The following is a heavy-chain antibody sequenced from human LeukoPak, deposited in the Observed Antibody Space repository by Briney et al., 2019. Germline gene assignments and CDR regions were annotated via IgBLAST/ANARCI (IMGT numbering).Heavy chain of an antibody. CDR3: ARRYCRGGACYSCADY. V-gene: IGHV1-2*02. Sequence: ASLKDSCKASGYTSTDSYVRCVRHAPGQGLGWMGWINPNSGGTKYAQKFRGRVTMTRDTAISTACMELCRLRDANSAVYFCARRYCRGGACYSCADYWGQGTLVTASS. D-gene: IGHD2-15*01. J-gene: IGHJ4*02. CDR1: GYTSTDSY. CDR2: INPNSGGT.